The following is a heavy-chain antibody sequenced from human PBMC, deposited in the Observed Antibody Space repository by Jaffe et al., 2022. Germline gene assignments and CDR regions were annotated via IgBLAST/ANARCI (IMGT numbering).Heavy chain of an antibody. CDR2: INHSGST. V-gene: IGHV4-34*01. J-gene: IGHJ6*03. Sequence: QVQLQQWGAGLLKPSETLSLTCAVYGGSFSGYYWSWIRQPPGKGLEWIGEINHSGSTNYNPSLKSRVTISVDTSKNQFSLKLSSVTAADTAVYYCARVVPAAMIAGYYYYYYYMDVWGKGTTVTVSS. CDR1: GGSFSGYY. CDR3: ARVVPAAMIAGYYYYYYYMDV. D-gene: IGHD2-2*01.